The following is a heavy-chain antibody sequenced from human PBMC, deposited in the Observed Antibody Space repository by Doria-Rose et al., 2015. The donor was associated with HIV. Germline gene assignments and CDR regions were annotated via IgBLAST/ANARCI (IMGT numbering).Heavy chain of an antibody. J-gene: IGHJ6*03. Sequence: PGKGLEWIGYIYSSGSTHYNSSLKSRVTISIDTSKNQFSLKLSSVTAADTAVYYCARFRPSRGIYYSLDVWAKGPRSPSP. CDR3: ARFRPSRGIYYSLDV. D-gene: IGHD3-10*01. CDR2: IYSSGST. V-gene: IGHV4-4*09.